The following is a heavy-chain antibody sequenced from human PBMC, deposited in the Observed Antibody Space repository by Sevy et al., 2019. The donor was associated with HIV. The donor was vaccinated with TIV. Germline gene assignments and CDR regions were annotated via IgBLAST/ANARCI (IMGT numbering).Heavy chain of an antibody. D-gene: IGHD1-26*01. CDR1: GFSFSYYG. CDR2: ISHDGINE. J-gene: IGHJ6*02. V-gene: IGHV3-30*18. CDR3: ANAYSGSYSHSYLYALDV. Sequence: GGSLRLSCIGSGFSFSYYGIHWVRQAPGKGLDWVALISHDGINEYYADAVKCRFTISRDNSKNTVYLEMNRLRNEETANYFCANAYSGSYSHSYLYALDVWGQGTTVTVSS.